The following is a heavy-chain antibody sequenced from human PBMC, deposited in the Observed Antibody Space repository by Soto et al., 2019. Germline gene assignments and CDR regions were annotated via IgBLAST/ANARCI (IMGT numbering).Heavy chain of an antibody. J-gene: IGHJ3*02. Sequence: GGSLRLSCVASGFPFSSYALSWVRQTPGKGLEWVSGISGSGGRTYYADSVKGRFTISRDNSNNTLSLQMHILRVEDTAVYFCAKGGYYSLFDIWGQGTMVTVSS. CDR3: AKGGYYSLFDI. CDR1: GFPFSSYA. V-gene: IGHV3-23*01. D-gene: IGHD3-16*01. CDR2: ISGSGGRT.